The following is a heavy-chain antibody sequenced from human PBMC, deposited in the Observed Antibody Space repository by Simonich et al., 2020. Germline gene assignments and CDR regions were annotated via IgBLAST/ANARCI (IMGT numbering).Heavy chain of an antibody. CDR2: INHSGST. Sequence: QVQLQQWGAGLLKPSETLSLTCAVYGGSFSGYYWSWIRQPPGKGLEWIGEINHSGSTNYHPTLKSLVTISVDTSKNQFSLKLSSVTAADTAVYYCARGLRVAAAGTAFQHWGQGTLVTVSS. V-gene: IGHV4-34*01. D-gene: IGHD6-13*01. CDR3: ARGLRVAAAGTAFQH. CDR1: GGSFSGYY. J-gene: IGHJ1*01.